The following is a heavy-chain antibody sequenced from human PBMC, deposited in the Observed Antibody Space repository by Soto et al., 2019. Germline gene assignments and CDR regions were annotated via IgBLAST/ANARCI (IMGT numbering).Heavy chain of an antibody. CDR3: AHRPNCWSTSCFYFDY. D-gene: IGHD2-2*01. CDR2: VYWDDEK. J-gene: IGHJ4*02. V-gene: IGHV2-5*02. CDR1: GFSLSTSGVG. Sequence: QITLKESGPTLVKPTQPLTLTCTFSGFSLSTSGVGVGWIRQPPGKALEWLALVYWDDEKRYSPSLKSRLTITKDTSKNQVVLTMTNMDPVDTATYYCAHRPNCWSTSCFYFDYWGQGILVTVSS.